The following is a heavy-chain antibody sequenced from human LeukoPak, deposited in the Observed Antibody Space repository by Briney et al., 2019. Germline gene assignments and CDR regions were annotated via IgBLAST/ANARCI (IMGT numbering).Heavy chain of an antibody. CDR2: IHPNSGAT. Sequence: ASVMVSCKASGYTFIDHYIQWVRQAPGHGLEWMGCIHPNSGATTSAQKFQGRVTMTRDVSISTAYMEVSSLTSDDTAMYYCARGVGATYNRFDPWGQGTLVTVSS. J-gene: IGHJ5*02. CDR1: GYTFIDHY. D-gene: IGHD1-26*01. V-gene: IGHV1-2*02. CDR3: ARGVGATYNRFDP.